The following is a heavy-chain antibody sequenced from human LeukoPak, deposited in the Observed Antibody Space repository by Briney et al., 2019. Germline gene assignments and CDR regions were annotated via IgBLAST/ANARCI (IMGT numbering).Heavy chain of an antibody. J-gene: IGHJ3*02. V-gene: IGHV3-33*01. CDR2: IWYDGSNK. Sequence: GGSLRLSCAASGFTFSSYGMHWVRQAPGKGLEWVAVIWYDGSNKYYADSVKGRFTISRDNSKNTLYLQMNSLRAEDTAVYYCARNMIVVVISDAFDIWGQGTMVTVSS. CDR3: ARNMIVVVISDAFDI. CDR1: GFTFSSYG. D-gene: IGHD3-22*01.